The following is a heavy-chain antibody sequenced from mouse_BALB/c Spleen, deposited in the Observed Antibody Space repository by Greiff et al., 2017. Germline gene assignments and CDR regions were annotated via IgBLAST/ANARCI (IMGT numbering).Heavy chain of an antibody. J-gene: IGHJ4*01. CDR2: ISSGGST. CDR3: ARGNGNPDYYAMDD. V-gene: IGHV5-6-5*01. Sequence: EVKLVESGGGLVKPGGSLKLSCAASGFTFSSYAMSWVRQTPEKRLEWVASISSGGSTYYPDSVKGRFTISRDNARNILYLQMSSLRSEDTAMYYCARGNGNPDYYAMDDWGQGTSVTVSS. CDR1: GFTFSSYA.